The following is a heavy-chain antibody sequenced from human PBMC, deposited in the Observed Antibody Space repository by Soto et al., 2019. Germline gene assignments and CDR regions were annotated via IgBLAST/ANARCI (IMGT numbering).Heavy chain of an antibody. J-gene: IGHJ4*02. CDR3: ARDRITTPFDY. V-gene: IGHV1-18*01. CDR2: ISAYNGNT. Sequence: QVQLVQSGAEVKKPGASVKVSCKASGYTFTSYSISWVRQAPGQGLEWMGWISAYNGNTHYAQKFQGRVTMTTVTATNKAYMELRRLRSDDTAVYYCARDRITTPFDYWGQGTLVTVSS. CDR1: GYTFTSYS. D-gene: IGHD3-22*01.